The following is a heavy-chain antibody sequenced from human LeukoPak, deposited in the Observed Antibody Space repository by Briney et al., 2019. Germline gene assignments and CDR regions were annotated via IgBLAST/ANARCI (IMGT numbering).Heavy chain of an antibody. Sequence: ASVKVSCKASGYNVFSYGFSWVRQAPGQGLEWMGWISAYNGHTNYAQNFQSRVTMTTDTSTRIAYMELRSLRSDDTAVYYCARGYVVVPLDFWGQGTLVTVSS. CDR2: ISAYNGHT. J-gene: IGHJ4*02. CDR1: GYNVFSYG. CDR3: ARGYVVVPLDF. D-gene: IGHD3-9*01. V-gene: IGHV1-18*01.